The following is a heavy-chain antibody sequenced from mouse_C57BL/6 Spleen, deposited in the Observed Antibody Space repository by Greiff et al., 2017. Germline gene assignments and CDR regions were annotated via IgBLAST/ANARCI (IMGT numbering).Heavy chain of an antibody. Sequence: QVQLQQSGAELVMPGASVKLSCKASGYTFTSYWMNWVKQRPGQGLEWIGEIDPSDSYTNYNQKFKGNSQLTVDKSSSTADMQLSSLTSEDSAFYYCARVWLPYYAIDYWGQGTSVTVSS. CDR3: ARVWLPYYAIDY. CDR2: IDPSDSYT. V-gene: IGHV1-69*01. D-gene: IGHD2-2*01. CDR1: GYTFTSYW. J-gene: IGHJ4*01.